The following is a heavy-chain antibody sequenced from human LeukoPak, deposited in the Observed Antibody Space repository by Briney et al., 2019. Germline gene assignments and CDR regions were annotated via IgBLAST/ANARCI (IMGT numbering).Heavy chain of an antibody. CDR3: ARGGKEWRGGNYFDS. Sequence: PSVKVSCKASGYTFTDYALHWVRHAPGQSLEWMVWITTGRGETRYSQEFQRRITFARDKSASRVYMDLSDLRSEDTAVYYCARGGKEWRGGNYFDSWGQGTLVAVSS. CDR1: GYTFTDYA. V-gene: IGHV1-3*03. CDR2: ITTGRGET. J-gene: IGHJ4*02. D-gene: IGHD3-3*01.